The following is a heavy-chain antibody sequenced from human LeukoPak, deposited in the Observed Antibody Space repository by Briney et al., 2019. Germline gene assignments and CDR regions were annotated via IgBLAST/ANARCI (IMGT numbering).Heavy chain of an antibody. CDR1: GYTFRDYG. J-gene: IGHJ4*02. CDR3: ARDLKRLAAVQPPEFDY. Sequence: GGSLRLSCAASGYTFRDYGMSWVRQAPGKGLEWVSGINWKGGSTGYGDSVEGRFTISRDNAKNSLYLQMNGLRAEDTALYYCARDLKRLAAVQPPEFDYRGQGTLVTVSS. D-gene: IGHD6-13*01. CDR2: INWKGGST. V-gene: IGHV3-20*04.